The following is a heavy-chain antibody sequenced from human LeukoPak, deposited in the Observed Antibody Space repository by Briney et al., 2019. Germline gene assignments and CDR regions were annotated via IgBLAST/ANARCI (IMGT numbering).Heavy chain of an antibody. J-gene: IGHJ4*02. V-gene: IGHV3-30-3*01. Sequence: GGSLRLSCAASGFTFSSYAMHWVRQAPGKGLEWVAVISYDGSNKYYADSVKGRFTISRDNSKNTLYLQMNSLRAEDTAVYYCARGRYDFWSGYLDYWGQGTLVTVSS. D-gene: IGHD3-3*01. CDR3: ARGRYDFWSGYLDY. CDR1: GFTFSSYA. CDR2: ISYDGSNK.